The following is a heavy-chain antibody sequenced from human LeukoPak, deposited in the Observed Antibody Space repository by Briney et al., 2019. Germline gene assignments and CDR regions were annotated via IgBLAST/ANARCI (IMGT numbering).Heavy chain of an antibody. V-gene: IGHV5-51*04. CDR1: GYSFTTYW. D-gene: IGHD1-1*01. Sequence: GESLKISCKGSGYSFTTYWIGWVRQMPGEGLEWMGIIYPGDSDTRYSPSFQGQVTISADKPISTAYLQWSSLKASDTAMYYCATNGERKIRGAFDIWGQGTMVTVSS. CDR3: ATNGERKIRGAFDI. CDR2: IYPGDSDT. J-gene: IGHJ3*02.